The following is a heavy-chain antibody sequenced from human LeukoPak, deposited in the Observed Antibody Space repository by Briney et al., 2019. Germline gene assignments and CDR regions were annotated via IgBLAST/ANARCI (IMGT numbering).Heavy chain of an antibody. CDR2: ISGGGNTA. CDR3: ATPLPYYDSSGYPDY. J-gene: IGHJ4*02. V-gene: IGHV3-23*01. Sequence: XXISGGGNTAYYAASVKGRFTISRDNSKNTLYLQMNSLRAEDTAVYYCATPLPYYDSSGYPDYWGQGTLVTVSS. D-gene: IGHD3-22*01.